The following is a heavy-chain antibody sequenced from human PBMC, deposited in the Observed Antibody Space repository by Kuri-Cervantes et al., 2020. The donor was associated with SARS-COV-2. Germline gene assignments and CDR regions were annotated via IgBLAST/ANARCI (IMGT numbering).Heavy chain of an antibody. CDR1: GVSISSYY. J-gene: IGHJ5*02. Sequence: SETLSLTCTVSGVSISSYYWSWIWQPPGKGLEWIGYIDHSGSTNYNPSLKSRVTISVDTSKNHLSLKLSSVTAADTAVYYCARELGLTTVNWFDPWGQGTLVTVSS. CDR3: ARELGLTTVNWFDP. D-gene: IGHD4-17*01. CDR2: IDHSGST. V-gene: IGHV4-59*01.